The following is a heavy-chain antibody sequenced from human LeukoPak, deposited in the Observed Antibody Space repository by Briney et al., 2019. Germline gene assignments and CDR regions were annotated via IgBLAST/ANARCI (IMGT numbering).Heavy chain of an antibody. Sequence: SQTLSLTCAVSGGSISSGGYSWSWIRQPPGKGLEWIGYIYHSGSTYYNPSLKSRVTISVDRSKNQFSLKLSSVTAADTAVYYCARATNYGDYAYNWFDPWGQGTLVTVSS. CDR3: ARATNYGDYAYNWFDP. CDR2: IYHSGST. CDR1: GGSISSGGYS. V-gene: IGHV4-30-2*01. D-gene: IGHD4-17*01. J-gene: IGHJ5*02.